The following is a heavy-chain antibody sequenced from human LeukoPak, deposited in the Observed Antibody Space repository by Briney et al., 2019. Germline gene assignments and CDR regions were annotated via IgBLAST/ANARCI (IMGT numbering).Heavy chain of an antibody. CDR3: ARIASGTYEISPYFQH. CDR2: INPSGDSA. V-gene: IGHV1-46*01. CDR1: GYTFTDKY. D-gene: IGHD3-9*01. Sequence: ASVKVSCKASGYTFTDKYIHWMRQAPGQGLEWMGIINPSGDSAMYARKFQGRVTMTRDMSTSTAYMELSSLRIEDTAVYYCARIASGTYEISPYFQHWGQGTLVTASS. J-gene: IGHJ1*01.